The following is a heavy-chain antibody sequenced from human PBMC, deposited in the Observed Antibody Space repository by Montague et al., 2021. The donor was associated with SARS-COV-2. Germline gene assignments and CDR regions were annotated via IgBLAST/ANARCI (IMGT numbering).Heavy chain of an antibody. CDR3: ARSESHSYSSSPFDY. CDR1: GGSISSGGYY. CDR2: IYYSGST. V-gene: IGHV4-31*03. J-gene: IGHJ4*02. D-gene: IGHD6-13*01. Sequence: TLSLTCIVSGGSISSGGYYWCWIRQHPGKGLEWIGYIYYSGSTYYNPSLKSRLSISLDTSKNHFSLRLSSVTAADTAVYYCARSESHSYSSSPFDYWGQGTLVTVSS.